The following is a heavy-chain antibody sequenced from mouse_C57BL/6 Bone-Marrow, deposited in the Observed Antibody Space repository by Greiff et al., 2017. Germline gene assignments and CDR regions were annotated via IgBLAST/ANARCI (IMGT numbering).Heavy chain of an antibody. J-gene: IGHJ2*01. V-gene: IGHV1-81*01. CDR2: IYPRSGNT. CDR3: ARGREFDY. CDR1: GYTFTSYG. Sequence: QVHVKQSGAELARPGASVKLSCKASGYTFTSYGISWVKQSTGQGLEWIGEIYPRSGNTYYNEKFKGKATLTADKSSSTAYMELRSLTSEDSAVXVCARGREFDYWGQGTTLTVSA.